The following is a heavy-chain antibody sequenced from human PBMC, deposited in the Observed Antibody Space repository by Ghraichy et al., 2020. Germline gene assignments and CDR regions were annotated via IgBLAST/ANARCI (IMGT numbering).Heavy chain of an antibody. J-gene: IGHJ4*02. CDR1: GFAYSSYW. V-gene: IGHV3-7*01. CDR3: ARGWGCFDY. Sequence: GESLNISCAASGFAYSSYWMNWVRQAPGKGLEWVAYIKYDGSAEYYVDSVKGRFAISRDNTKNSLFLQMNSLRAEDTAVYYCARGWGCFDYWGQGTLVTVSS. D-gene: IGHD2-21*01. CDR2: IKYDGSAE.